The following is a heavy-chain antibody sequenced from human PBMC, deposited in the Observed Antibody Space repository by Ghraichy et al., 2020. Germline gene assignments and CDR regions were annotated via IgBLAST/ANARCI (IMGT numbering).Heavy chain of an antibody. J-gene: IGHJ4*02. D-gene: IGHD6-19*01. CDR1: GGSFSGYY. CDR2: INHSGST. CDR3: ARRQFIAVAGTFQPRPYYFDY. V-gene: IGHV4-34*01. Sequence: ESLNISCAVYGGSFSGYYWSWIRQPPGKGLEWIGEINHSGSTNYNPSLKSRVTISVDTSKNQFSLKLSSVTAADTAVYYCARRQFIAVAGTFQPRPYYFDYWGQGTLVTVSS.